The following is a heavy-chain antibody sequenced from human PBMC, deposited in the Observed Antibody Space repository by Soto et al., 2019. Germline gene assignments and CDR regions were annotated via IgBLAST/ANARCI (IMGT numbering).Heavy chain of an antibody. D-gene: IGHD3-16*01. Sequence: SETLSLTCTVSGDSVSSGNYYWSWIRQPPGKGLEWIGSIYFTGNTNYNPSLKSRLTMSIDTSRNLFSLRLGSVTAADTAVYYCGRVPVDTYMIYWSDPWGQGPLLTVSS. J-gene: IGHJ5*02. CDR3: GRVPVDTYMIYWSDP. V-gene: IGHV4-61*01. CDR1: GDSVSSGNYY. CDR2: IYFTGNT.